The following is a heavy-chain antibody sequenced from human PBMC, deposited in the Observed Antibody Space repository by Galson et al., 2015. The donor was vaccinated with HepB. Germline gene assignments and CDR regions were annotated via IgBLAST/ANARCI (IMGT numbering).Heavy chain of an antibody. CDR2: ISYSGSS. D-gene: IGHD2-2*01. Sequence: TLSLTCTVSGGSISTGLYYWTWIRQHPGKGLEWIGYISYSGSSYYKPSLKSRVTISVDTSKNQFSLNLSSVTAADTAVYYCARGGGYCSGPSCYRWFDPRGQGILVTVSS. V-gene: IGHV4-31*03. CDR1: GGSISTGLYY. J-gene: IGHJ5*02. CDR3: ARGGGYCSGPSCYRWFDP.